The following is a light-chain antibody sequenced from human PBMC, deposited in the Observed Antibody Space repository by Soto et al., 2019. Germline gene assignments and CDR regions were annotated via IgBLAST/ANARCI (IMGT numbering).Light chain of an antibody. J-gene: IGKJ1*01. CDR2: ATS. CDR3: QQYNSYPWT. CDR1: KGINNY. Sequence: DLQMTQSPPSLSASVGDRVTITCRASKGINNYLAWFQQQPGTAPKRLIYATSTLHSGVPSRFTGSGSGTEFTLTITSLQPEDFVTYYCQQYNSYPWTFGQGTQVEVK. V-gene: IGKV1-16*01.